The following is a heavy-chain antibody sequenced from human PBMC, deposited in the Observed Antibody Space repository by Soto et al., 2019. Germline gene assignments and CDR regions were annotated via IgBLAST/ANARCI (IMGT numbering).Heavy chain of an antibody. J-gene: IGHJ5*02. CDR3: ARGLGAKTPGYSSSWNNWFDP. CDR2: INPNSGGT. Sequence: GASVKVSCKASGYTFTGYYMHWVRQAPGQGLEWMGWINPNSGGTNYAQKFQGWVTMTRDTSISTAYMELSRLRSDDTAVYYCARGLGAKTPGYSSSWNNWFDPWGQGTLVTVSS. CDR1: GYTFTGYY. D-gene: IGHD6-13*01. V-gene: IGHV1-2*04.